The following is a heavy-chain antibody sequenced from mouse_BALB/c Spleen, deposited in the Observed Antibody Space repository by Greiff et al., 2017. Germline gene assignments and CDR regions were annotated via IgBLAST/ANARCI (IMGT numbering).Heavy chain of an antibody. V-gene: IGHV1-4*02. CDR1: GYTFTSYT. CDR2: INPSSGYT. J-gene: IGHJ2*01. CDR3: ARLGDPYYFDY. Sequence: QVQLQQSAAELARPGASVKMSCKASGYTFTSYTMHWVKQRPGQGLEWIGYINPSSGYTEYNQKFKDKTTLTADKSSSTAYMQLSSLTSEDSAVYYCARLGDPYYFDYWGQGTTLTVSS. D-gene: IGHD3-3*01.